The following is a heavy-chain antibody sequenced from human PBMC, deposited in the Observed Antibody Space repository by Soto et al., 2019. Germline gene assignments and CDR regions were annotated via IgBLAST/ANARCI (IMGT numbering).Heavy chain of an antibody. J-gene: IGHJ4*02. CDR1: GFTVSSNY. CDR2: IYSGGST. V-gene: IGHV3-66*01. CDR3: AREGARYCSGGSCYSPSD. D-gene: IGHD2-15*01. Sequence: GGSLRLSCAASGFTVSSNYMSWVRQAPGKGLEWVSVIYSGGSTYYADSVKGRFTISRDNSKNTLYLQMNSLRAEDTAVYYCAREGARYCSGGSCYSPSDWGQGTLVTVYS.